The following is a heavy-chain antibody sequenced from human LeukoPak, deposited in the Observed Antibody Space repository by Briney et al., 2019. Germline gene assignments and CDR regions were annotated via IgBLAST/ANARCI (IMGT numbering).Heavy chain of an antibody. J-gene: IGHJ4*02. CDR3: ASPGYDILTPLDY. V-gene: IGHV3-23*01. D-gene: IGHD3-9*01. CDR2: ISGSGGST. CDR1: GFTFSSYA. Sequence: GGSLRLSCAASGFTFSSYAMSWVRHAPGKGLEWVSAISGSGGSTYYADSVKGRFTISRDNSKNTLYLQMNSLRAEDTAVYYCASPGYDILTPLDYWGQGTLVTVSS.